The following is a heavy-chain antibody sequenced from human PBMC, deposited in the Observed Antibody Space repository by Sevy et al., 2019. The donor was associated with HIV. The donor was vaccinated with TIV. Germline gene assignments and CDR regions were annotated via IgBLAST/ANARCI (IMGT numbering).Heavy chain of an antibody. J-gene: IGHJ4*02. Sequence: GGSLRLSCAASGFTFSSYSMNWVRQAPGKGLEWVSSISSSSSYIYYADSVKGRFTISRDNAKNSLYLQMNSLRAEDTAVYYCARVGYCSGGSCYSDFDYWGQGTLVTFSS. V-gene: IGHV3-21*01. D-gene: IGHD2-15*01. CDR3: ARVGYCSGGSCYSDFDY. CDR2: ISSSSSYI. CDR1: GFTFSSYS.